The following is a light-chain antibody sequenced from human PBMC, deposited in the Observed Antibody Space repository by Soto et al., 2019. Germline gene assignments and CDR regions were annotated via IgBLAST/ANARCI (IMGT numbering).Light chain of an antibody. CDR3: QQYGNSPRLS. V-gene: IGKV3-20*01. Sequence: EIVLTQSPATLVLSPGERATLSCRASQSVTSSHLAWYQQKPGQAPRLLMYGASNRATDIPDRFSGSGSGTDFTLTISRLEPEDCAVYYCQQYGNSPRLSFGGGTKVEIK. CDR1: QSVTSSH. CDR2: GAS. J-gene: IGKJ4*01.